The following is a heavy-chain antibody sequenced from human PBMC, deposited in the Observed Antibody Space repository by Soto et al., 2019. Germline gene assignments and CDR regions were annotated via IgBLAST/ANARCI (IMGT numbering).Heavy chain of an antibody. CDR3: ARDRLVTSECSGGSCYSGAFDI. D-gene: IGHD2-15*01. CDR1: GDSVSSNSAA. V-gene: IGHV6-1*01. CDR2: TYYRSKWYN. J-gene: IGHJ3*02. Sequence: SQTLSLTCAISGDSVSSNSAAWNWIRQSPSRGLEWLGRTYYRSKWYNDCAVSVKSRITINPDTSKNQFSLQLNSVTPEDTAVYYCARDRLVTSECSGGSCYSGAFDIWGQGTMVTVSS.